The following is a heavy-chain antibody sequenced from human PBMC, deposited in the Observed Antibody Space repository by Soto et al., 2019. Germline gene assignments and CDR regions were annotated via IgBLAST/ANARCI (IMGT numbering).Heavy chain of an antibody. CDR3: AIPSGLTVTGPDS. CDR1: GCTFSNYA. J-gene: IGHJ4*02. CDR2: ISGNGGST. V-gene: IGHV3-23*01. D-gene: IGHD6-19*01. Sequence: PXGSMILSCAASGCTFSNYAMSWVRQAPGKGLDWLSAISGNGGSTYYADSVKGRFTISRENSKNTLYLQMNSLRAEDTAVYYCAIPSGLTVTGPDSWGQGTLVTVSS.